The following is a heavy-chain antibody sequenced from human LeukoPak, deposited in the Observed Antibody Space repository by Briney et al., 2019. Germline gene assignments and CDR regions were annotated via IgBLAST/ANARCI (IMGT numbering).Heavy chain of an antibody. D-gene: IGHD2-21*02. CDR2: INTNTGNP. J-gene: IGHJ4*02. CDR3: ARDLAPLYCGGDCFYFDY. Sequence: ASVKVSCKASGYTFTSYAMNWVRQAPGQGLEWMGWINTNTGNPTYAQGFTGRFVFSLDTSVSTAYLQISSLKAEDTAVYYCARDLAPLYCGGDCFYFDYWGQGTLVTVSS. CDR1: GYTFTSYA. V-gene: IGHV7-4-1*02.